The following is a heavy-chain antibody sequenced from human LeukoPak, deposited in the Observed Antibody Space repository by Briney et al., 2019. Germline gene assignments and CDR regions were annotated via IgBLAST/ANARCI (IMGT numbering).Heavy chain of an antibody. J-gene: IGHJ4*02. CDR3: ARLAHSSGWYFDY. CDR2: IYYSGNT. V-gene: IGHV4-39*01. Sequence: PSETLSLTCTVSGGSISSSSYYWGWIRQPPGMGLEWIGSIYYSGNTYYNPSLKSRVTISVDTSKNQFSLKLSSVTAADTAVYYCARLAHSSGWYFDYWGRGTLVTVSS. D-gene: IGHD6-19*01. CDR1: GGSISSSSYY.